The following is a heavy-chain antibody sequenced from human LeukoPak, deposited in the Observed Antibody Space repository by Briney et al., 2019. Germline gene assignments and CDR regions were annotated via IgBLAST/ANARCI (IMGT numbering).Heavy chain of an antibody. Sequence: SVKVSCKASGGTFSSYAISWVRQAPGQGLEWMGRIIPIFGTANYAQKFQGRVTITADKSTSTAYMELSSLRSEDTAVYYCARTGIEPEAYYDSSGSPYYYCYYMDVWGKGTTVTVSS. CDR1: GGTFSSYA. V-gene: IGHV1-69*06. CDR2: IIPIFGTA. J-gene: IGHJ6*03. D-gene: IGHD3-22*01. CDR3: ARTGIEPEAYYDSSGSPYYYCYYMDV.